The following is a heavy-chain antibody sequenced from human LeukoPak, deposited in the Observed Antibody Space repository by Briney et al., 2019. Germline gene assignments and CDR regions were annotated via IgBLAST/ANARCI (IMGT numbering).Heavy chain of an antibody. J-gene: IGHJ2*01. CDR1: GGSISSGGYY. D-gene: IGHD6-13*01. CDR3: AIENNIAAAGTPPYWYFDL. Sequence: SETLSLTCTVSGGSISSGGYYWSWIRQPPGKGLEWIGYIYHSGSTYYNPSLKSRVTISVDRSKNQFSLKLSSVTAADTAVYYCAIENNIAAAGTPPYWYFDLWGRGTLVTVSS. CDR2: IYHSGST. V-gene: IGHV4-30-2*01.